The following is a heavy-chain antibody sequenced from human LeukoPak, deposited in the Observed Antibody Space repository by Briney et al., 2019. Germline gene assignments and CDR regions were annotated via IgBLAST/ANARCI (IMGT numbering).Heavy chain of an antibody. CDR1: GFTFNSYS. Sequence: GGSLRLSCAASGFTFNSYSMNWVRQAPGKGLEWVSSISSSSSYIYYADSVKGRFTISRDNAKNSLYLQMNSLRAEDTAVYYCAIGVYDSSGYYLDYWGQGTLVTVSS. J-gene: IGHJ4*02. CDR2: ISSSSSYI. D-gene: IGHD3-22*01. V-gene: IGHV3-21*01. CDR3: AIGVYDSSGYYLDY.